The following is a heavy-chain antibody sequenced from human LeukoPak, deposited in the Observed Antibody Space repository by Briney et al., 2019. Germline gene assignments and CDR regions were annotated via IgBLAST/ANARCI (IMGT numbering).Heavy chain of an antibody. CDR2: ISGSGGST. CDR1: GFTFSSYA. V-gene: IGHV3-23*01. Sequence: GGSLRLSCADSGFTFSSYAMSWVRQAPGKGLEWVSAISGSGGSTYYADSVKGRFAISRDNSKNTLYLQMNSLRAEDTAVYYCAKDSPDSYGWDYWGQGTLVTVSS. D-gene: IGHD5-18*01. CDR3: AKDSPDSYGWDY. J-gene: IGHJ4*02.